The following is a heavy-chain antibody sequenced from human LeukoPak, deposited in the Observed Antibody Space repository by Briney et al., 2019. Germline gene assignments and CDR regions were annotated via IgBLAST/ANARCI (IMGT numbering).Heavy chain of an antibody. CDR3: ARVTGYMTEDYFDY. CDR1: GGSISRYY. Sequence: SETLSLTCTVSGGSISRYYWSWIRQPPGKGLEWFGYISDSGTTNYNPSLKSRVTISVDTSKKEFSLKLSSLTAADTAVYYCARVTGYMTEDYFDYWGQGTLITVSS. CDR2: ISDSGTT. D-gene: IGHD6-13*01. V-gene: IGHV4-59*01. J-gene: IGHJ4*02.